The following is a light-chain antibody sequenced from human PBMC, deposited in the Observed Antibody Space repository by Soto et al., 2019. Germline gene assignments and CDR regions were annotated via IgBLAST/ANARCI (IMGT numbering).Light chain of an antibody. Sequence: IVLTQSPATLSFSPCDSATLSCRATRSVSSYLAWYQQKPGQAPRLLIYDASSRPTDIPARFSGSGSGTDFTLTISSLEPEDFALYYCQQRSNWPITFGQGTRLEIK. CDR1: RSVSSY. CDR3: QQRSNWPIT. CDR2: DAS. J-gene: IGKJ5*01. V-gene: IGKV3-11*01.